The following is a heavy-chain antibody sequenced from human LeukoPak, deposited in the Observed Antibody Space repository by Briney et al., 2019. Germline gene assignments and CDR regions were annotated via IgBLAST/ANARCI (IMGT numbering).Heavy chain of an antibody. D-gene: IGHD2-15*01. Sequence: PGGSLRLSCAASGFTFSSYAMSWVRQAPGKGLEWVSAISGSGGSTYYADSVKGRFTISRDNSKNTLYLQMNSLRAEDTAVYYCAKDRWDIVVVVAASYYFDYWGQGTLVTVSS. V-gene: IGHV3-23*01. CDR2: ISGSGGST. CDR1: GFTFSSYA. CDR3: AKDRWDIVVVVAASYYFDY. J-gene: IGHJ4*02.